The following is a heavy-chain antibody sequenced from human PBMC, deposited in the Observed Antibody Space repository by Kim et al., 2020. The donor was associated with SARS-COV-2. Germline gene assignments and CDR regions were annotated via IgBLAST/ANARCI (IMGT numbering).Heavy chain of an antibody. Sequence: GGSLRLSCAASGFTFSSYGMHWVRQAPGKGLEWVAVIWYDGSKKYYADSVKGRFTISRDNSKNTLYLQMNSLRAEDTAVYYCAKALNGYTLDYWGQGTLVTVSS. D-gene: IGHD3-9*01. CDR2: IWYDGSKK. CDR3: AKALNGYTLDY. J-gene: IGHJ4*02. CDR1: GFTFSSYG. V-gene: IGHV3-33*06.